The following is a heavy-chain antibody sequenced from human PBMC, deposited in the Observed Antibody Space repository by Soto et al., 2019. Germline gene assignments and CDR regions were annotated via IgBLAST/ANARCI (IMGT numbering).Heavy chain of an antibody. CDR1: GFTFGTYE. J-gene: IGHJ3*02. CDR3: ARGHNIGGATGGGLDI. Sequence: EVQLVESGGGLVQPGGSLRLSCAASGFTFGTYEMHWVRQAPGKGLEWLSYISSSSSVIKYADSVEGRFTISRDNAKNSLYLQMYSLRAEDTAFYYCARGHNIGGATGGGLDIWGQGTMVTVSS. CDR2: ISSSSSVI. V-gene: IGHV3-48*03. D-gene: IGHD1-26*01.